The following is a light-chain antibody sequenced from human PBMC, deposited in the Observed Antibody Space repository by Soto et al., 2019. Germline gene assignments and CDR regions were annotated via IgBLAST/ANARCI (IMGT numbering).Light chain of an antibody. Sequence: DIQMTQSPSTLSAAVGDRVTITGRARQSISSWLAWYQQKPGTAPKLLIYDASSLESGVPSRFSGSGSGTEFTLNISSLQPDAFATYYCQQYNSYPWTFGQGTPVESK. CDR3: QQYNSYPWT. J-gene: IGKJ1*01. CDR1: QSISSW. CDR2: DAS. V-gene: IGKV1-5*01.